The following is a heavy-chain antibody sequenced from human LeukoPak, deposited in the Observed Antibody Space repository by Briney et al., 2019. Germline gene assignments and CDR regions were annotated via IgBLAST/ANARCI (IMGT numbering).Heavy chain of an antibody. CDR3: AREPVEGVNDAFDV. Sequence: PGRSLRLSCAASGFTFSSYGMHWVRQAPGKGLERVAVISYDGSNKYYADSVKGRFTISRDNAKNSLYLQMNSLRAEDTAVYYCAREPVEGVNDAFDVWGQGTMVTVSS. D-gene: IGHD3-10*01. J-gene: IGHJ3*01. CDR1: GFTFSSYG. CDR2: ISYDGSNK. V-gene: IGHV3-30*03.